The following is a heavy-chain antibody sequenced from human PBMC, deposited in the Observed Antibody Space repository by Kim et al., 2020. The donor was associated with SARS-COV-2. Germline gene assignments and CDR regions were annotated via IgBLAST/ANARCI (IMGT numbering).Heavy chain of an antibody. J-gene: IGHJ6*03. CDR3: ARGYSSSPEDYYYYYYMDV. V-gene: IGHV4-59*01. CDR1: GGSISSYY. D-gene: IGHD6-13*01. CDR2: IYYSGST. Sequence: SETLSLTCTVSGGSISSYYWSWIRQPPGKGLEWIGYIYYSGSTNYNPSLKSRVTISVDTSKNQFSLKLSSVTAADTAVYYCARGYSSSPEDYYYYYYMDVWGKGTTVTVSS.